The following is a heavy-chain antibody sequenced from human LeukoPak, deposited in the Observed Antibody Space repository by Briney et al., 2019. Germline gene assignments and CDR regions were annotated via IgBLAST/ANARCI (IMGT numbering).Heavy chain of an antibody. CDR1: GDPMISYY. J-gene: IGHJ3*02. V-gene: IGHV4-59*08. Sequence: SETLSLTCTVSGDPMISYYWTWIRQPPGKGLEWIGYIYYSGSTNYNPSLKSRVTISVDTSKNQFSLKLSSVTAADTAVYYCARRPFGWYDSSGNDAFDIWGQGTMVTVSS. D-gene: IGHD3-22*01. CDR3: ARRPFGWYDSSGNDAFDI. CDR2: IYYSGST.